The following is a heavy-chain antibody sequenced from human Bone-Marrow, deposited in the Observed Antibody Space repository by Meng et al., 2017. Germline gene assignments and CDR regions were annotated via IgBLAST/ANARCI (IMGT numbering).Heavy chain of an antibody. CDR1: VVTFSGSD. Sequence: EVRLGQSGGGLVQPGGSLKLSCAVSVVTFSGSDIHWVRQASGKGLEWVGRIETKPNNYATSYGESLRGRFTISRDDSKNMAYLQMNSLETEDTALYYCTIYTRCHTWGQGSMVTVSS. D-gene: IGHD4-11*01. CDR3: TIYTRCHT. J-gene: IGHJ3*02. V-gene: IGHV3-73*02. CDR2: IETKPNNYAT.